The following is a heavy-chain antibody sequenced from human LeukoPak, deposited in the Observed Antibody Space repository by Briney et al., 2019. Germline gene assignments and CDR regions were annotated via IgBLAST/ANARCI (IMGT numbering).Heavy chain of an antibody. CDR1: GFTFSGSA. CDR3: TSGLAVYYYGSGSYN. V-gene: IGHV3-73*01. CDR2: IRSKANSYAT. Sequence: PGGSLTLSCAASGFTFSGSAMHWVRQASGKGLEWVGRIRSKANSYATAYAASVKGRVTITRDNSKNTAYLQMKSLKTEDTAVYYCTSGLAVYYYGSGSYNWGQGTLVTVSS. J-gene: IGHJ4*02. D-gene: IGHD3-10*01.